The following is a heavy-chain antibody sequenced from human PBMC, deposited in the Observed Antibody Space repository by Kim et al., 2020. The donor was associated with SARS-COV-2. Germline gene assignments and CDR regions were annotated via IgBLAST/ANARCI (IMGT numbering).Heavy chain of an antibody. CDR1: GFTFSSYA. CDR2: ISGSGGST. D-gene: IGHD3-22*01. CDR3: AGKETYYYDSSGQEY. J-gene: IGHJ4*02. Sequence: GGSLRLSCAASGFTFSSYAMSWVRQAPGKGLEWVSAISGSGGSTYYADSVKGRFTISRDNSKNTLYLQMNSLRAEDTAVYYCAGKETYYYDSSGQEYWGQGTLVTVSS. V-gene: IGHV3-23*01.